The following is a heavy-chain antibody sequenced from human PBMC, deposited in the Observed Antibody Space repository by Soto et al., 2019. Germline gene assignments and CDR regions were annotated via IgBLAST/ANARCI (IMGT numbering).Heavy chain of an antibody. D-gene: IGHD3-16*01. CDR2: ISGDSVRT. CDR1: GFSFSNFE. J-gene: IGHJ5*01. CDR3: VKGGWLDF. Sequence: EVQLLESGGGLVQPGGSLRLSCAASGFSFSNFEMSWVRQAPGRGLEWVSFISGDSVRTNYADAVKGRFTISRDNSKHRLYLQMTSLAAEDTAVYACVKGGWLDFWGQGTLVTVSS. V-gene: IGHV3-23*01.